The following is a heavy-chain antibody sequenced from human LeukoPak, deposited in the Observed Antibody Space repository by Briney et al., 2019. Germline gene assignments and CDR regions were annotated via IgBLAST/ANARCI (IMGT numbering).Heavy chain of an antibody. V-gene: IGHV3-21*04. Sequence: RAGGSLRLSCAASGFTFSSYGMNWVRQAPGKGLEWVSSISSSSSYIYYADSVEGRFTISRDNAKNSLYLQMNSLRAEDTAVYYCARAENYYDSSGYYYVDYWGQGTLVTVSS. CDR2: ISSSSSYI. J-gene: IGHJ4*02. CDR1: GFTFSSYG. D-gene: IGHD3-22*01. CDR3: ARAENYYDSSGYYYVDY.